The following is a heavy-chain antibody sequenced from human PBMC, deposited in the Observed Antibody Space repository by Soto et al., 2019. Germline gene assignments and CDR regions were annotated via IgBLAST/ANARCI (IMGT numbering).Heavy chain of an antibody. D-gene: IGHD6-19*01. CDR1: GFTFSTYG. Sequence: GGSLRLSXAASGFTFSTYGMHWVRQAPGKGLEWVALMSYDGSNKFYADSVKGRFTVSRDNSKNTLYLQMNSLRPGDTAVYYCAKIAVAGDTYYYNMDVWGQGTTVTVSS. CDR2: MSYDGSNK. V-gene: IGHV3-30*18. J-gene: IGHJ6*02. CDR3: AKIAVAGDTYYYNMDV.